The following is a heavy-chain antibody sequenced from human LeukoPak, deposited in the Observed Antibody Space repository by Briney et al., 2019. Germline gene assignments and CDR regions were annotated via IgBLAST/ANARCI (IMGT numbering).Heavy chain of an antibody. CDR1: GGSISSYY. J-gene: IGHJ4*02. CDR2: IYYSGST. CDR3: ARQGYDDSSGFPDY. D-gene: IGHD3-22*01. Sequence: PSETLSLTCTVSGGSISSYYWSWIRQPPVKVLEWIGYIYYSGSTNYNPSLKSRVTISVDTSKNQFSLKLSSVTAADTAVYYCARQGYDDSSGFPDYWGQGTLVTVSS. V-gene: IGHV4-59*08.